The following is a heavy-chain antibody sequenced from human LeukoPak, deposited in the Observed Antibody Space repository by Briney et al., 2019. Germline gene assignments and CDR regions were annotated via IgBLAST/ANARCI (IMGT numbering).Heavy chain of an antibody. V-gene: IGHV4-39*07. CDR1: GGSMSRSSYY. J-gene: IGHJ3*02. CDR3: ARDLFRAFDI. Sequence: SETLSLTCTVSGGSMSRSSYYWGWLRQPPGKGLEWLGSIYYSGSTYYNPSLKSRVTISVDTSKNQFSLKLSSVTAADTAVYYCARDLFRAFDIWGQGTMVTVSS. CDR2: IYYSGST.